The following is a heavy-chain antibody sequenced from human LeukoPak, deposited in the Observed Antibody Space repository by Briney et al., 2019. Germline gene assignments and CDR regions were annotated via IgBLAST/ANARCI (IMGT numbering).Heavy chain of an antibody. CDR3: TTDFLGCSSTSCRYYFDY. Sequence: GGSLRLSCAASGFTFSNAWMSWVRQAPGKGLEWVSRIKSKTDGGTTDYAAPVKGRFTISRDDSKNTLYLQMNSLKTEDTAVYYCTTDFLGCSSTSCRYYFDYWGQGTLVTVSS. CDR2: IKSKTDGGTT. CDR1: GFTFSNAW. D-gene: IGHD2-2*01. V-gene: IGHV3-15*01. J-gene: IGHJ4*02.